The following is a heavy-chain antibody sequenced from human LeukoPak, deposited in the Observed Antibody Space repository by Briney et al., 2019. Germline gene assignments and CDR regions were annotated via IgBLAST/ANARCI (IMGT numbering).Heavy chain of an antibody. D-gene: IGHD3-22*01. V-gene: IGHV3-23*01. CDR2: ISVSGNT. CDR3: AKDSHSNGYPTSFDY. J-gene: IGHJ4*02. Sequence: GGSLRLSCAASGFTLSSYAMSWVRQGPGRGLEWVSAISVSGNTYHADSVKGRFTISRDNSKNTLYLQMNSLRAEDTAVYYCAKDSHSNGYPTSFDYWGQGTLVTVSS. CDR1: GFTLSSYA.